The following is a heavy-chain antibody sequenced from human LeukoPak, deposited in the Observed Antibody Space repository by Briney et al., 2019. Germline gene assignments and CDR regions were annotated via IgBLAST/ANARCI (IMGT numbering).Heavy chain of an antibody. D-gene: IGHD6-13*01. V-gene: IGHV1-2*02. CDR2: INPNSGGT. CDR1: GYTFTGYY. J-gene: IGHJ5*02. Sequence: ASLKVSCKASGYTFTGYYMHWVRQAPGQGLEWMGWINPNSGGTNYAQKFQGRVTMTRDTSISTAYMALGRRRSEDTPGFTSAKFQQQLVLDWFDPWGQGTLVTVSS. CDR3: AKFQQQLVLDWFDP.